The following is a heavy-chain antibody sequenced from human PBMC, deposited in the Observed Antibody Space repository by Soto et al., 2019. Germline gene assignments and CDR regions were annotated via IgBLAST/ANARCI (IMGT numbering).Heavy chain of an antibody. CDR2: FDPEDGET. CDR1: GYTLTELS. D-gene: IGHD6-13*01. J-gene: IGHJ6*02. CDR3: ATFLAAAHTGYYGMDV. Sequence: ASVKVSCKVSGYTLTELSMHWVRQAPGKGLEWMGGFDPEDGETIYAQKFQGRVTMTEDTSTDTAYMELSSLRSEDTAVYYCATFLAAAHTGYYGMDVWAQGTTVTVSS. V-gene: IGHV1-24*01.